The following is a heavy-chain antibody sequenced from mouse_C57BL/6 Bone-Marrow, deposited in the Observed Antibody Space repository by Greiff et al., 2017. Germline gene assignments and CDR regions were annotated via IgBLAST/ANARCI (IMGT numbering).Heavy chain of an antibody. D-gene: IGHD2-3*01. CDR3: AMDGYYFHY. Sequence: QVQLQQPGAELVRPGTSVKLSCKASGYTFTSYWMHWVKQRPGQGLEWIGVIDPSDSYTNYNQKFKGKATLTVDTSSSTAYMQLSSLTSEDSAVYYCAMDGYYFHYWGQGTTLTVSS. J-gene: IGHJ2*01. V-gene: IGHV1-59*01. CDR2: IDPSDSYT. CDR1: GYTFTSYW.